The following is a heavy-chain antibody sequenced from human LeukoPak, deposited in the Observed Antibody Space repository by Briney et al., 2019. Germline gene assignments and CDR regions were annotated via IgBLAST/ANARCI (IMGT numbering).Heavy chain of an antibody. J-gene: IGHJ4*02. V-gene: IGHV3-30*04. D-gene: IGHD4-23*01. CDR2: IPYDGSNK. CDR1: GFTFSTYA. Sequence: PGGSLRLSCAASGFTFSTYAMHWVRQAPGGGREGVAVIPYDGSNKYYADSVKGRFTISRENSKNRLYLQMNSLRAEDTAVYYCARAEGYGGELDSWGQGTLVTVSS. CDR3: ARAEGYGGELDS.